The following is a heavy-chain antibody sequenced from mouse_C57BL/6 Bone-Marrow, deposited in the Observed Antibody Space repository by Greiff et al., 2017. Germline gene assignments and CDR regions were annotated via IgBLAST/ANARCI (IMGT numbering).Heavy chain of an antibody. CDR2: ISNWAYSI. D-gene: IGHD2-12*01. CDR3: ARGDNYDANSIDY. J-gene: IGHJ4*01. CDR1: GFTFSAYG. V-gene: IGHV5-15*01. Sequence: EVKLMESGGGLVQPGGSLNLSCAASGFTFSAYGMAWVRQAPRKWPEWVAFISNWAYSIYYADTVTGRFTISREKAKNTLYLEMSSLRSEDTAMDYCARGDNYDANSIDYWGQGTSVTVSS.